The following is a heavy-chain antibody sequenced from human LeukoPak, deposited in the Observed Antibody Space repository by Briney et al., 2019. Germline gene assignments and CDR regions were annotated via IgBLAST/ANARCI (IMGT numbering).Heavy chain of an antibody. CDR1: GFTLNKYW. V-gene: IGHV3-74*01. CDR3: ARDAHTTTSNWLDP. D-gene: IGHD4-17*01. CDR2: ITGDGSDI. Sequence: PGGSLRLSCEASGFTLNKYWMHWVPQAPGKGLVWVSRITGDGSDIAYADSLKGRFTVSRDDAKNTLFLQMTSLRVEDTAIYYCARDAHTTTSNWLDPWGQGTLVTVSS. J-gene: IGHJ5*02.